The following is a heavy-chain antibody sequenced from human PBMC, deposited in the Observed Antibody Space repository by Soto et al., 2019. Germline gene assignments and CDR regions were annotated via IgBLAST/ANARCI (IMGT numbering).Heavy chain of an antibody. J-gene: IGHJ4*03. V-gene: IGHV1-2*02. Sequence: ASVKVSCKASGYTFIGYYIHWVRQAPGQGLEWMGWINPNSGSTNYAQKFQGRVTMTKDTSISTTYMDLSRLRSDDTAVYYCARYCRSLSCYDEIWGQGTMVTVSS. D-gene: IGHD2-2*01. CDR1: GYTFIGYY. CDR2: INPNSGST. CDR3: ARYCRSLSCYDEI.